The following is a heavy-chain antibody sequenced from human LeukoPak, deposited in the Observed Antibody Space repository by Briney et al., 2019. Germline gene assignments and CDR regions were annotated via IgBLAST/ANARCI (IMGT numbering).Heavy chain of an antibody. CDR3: ASVGSGYYYFFDY. V-gene: IGHV4-59*12. J-gene: IGHJ4*02. Sequence: PSETLSLTCTVSGGSISSYYWSWIRQPPGKGLEWIGYIYYSGSTNYNPSLKSRVTISVDTSKNQFSLNLTSVTAADTAVYFCASVGSGYYYFFDYWGQGTLVTASS. CDR1: GGSISSYY. D-gene: IGHD3-22*01. CDR2: IYYSGST.